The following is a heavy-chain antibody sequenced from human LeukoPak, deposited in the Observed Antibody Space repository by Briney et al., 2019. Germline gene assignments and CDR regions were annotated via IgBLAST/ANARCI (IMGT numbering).Heavy chain of an antibody. CDR2: ISGSGGST. V-gene: IGHV3-23*01. J-gene: IGHJ4*02. CDR1: GFTFSSYG. Sequence: GGSLRLSCAASGFTFSSYGMSWVRQAPGKGLEWVSAISGSGGSTYYADSVKGRFTISRDNSKNTLYLQMNSLRAEDTAVYYCAKDDYDYVWGSYPPADWGQGTLVTVSS. D-gene: IGHD3-16*02. CDR3: AKDDYDYVWGSYPPAD.